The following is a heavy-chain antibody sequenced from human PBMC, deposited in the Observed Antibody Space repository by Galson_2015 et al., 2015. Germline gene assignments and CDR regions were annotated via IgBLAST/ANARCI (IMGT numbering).Heavy chain of an antibody. J-gene: IGHJ4*02. CDR2: ISSITTYI. CDR3: ARQIFDYDFWNAYYPPNLDY. D-gene: IGHD3-3*01. Sequence: SLRLSCAASEFTFSSYYMSWVRQAPGKGLEWVSSISSITTYIYYADSVKGRFTISRDNAKNSLYLQMNSLGAEDTAVYYCARQIFDYDFWNAYYPPNLDYRGQRTQVTVSS. CDR1: EFTFSSYY. V-gene: IGHV3-21*01.